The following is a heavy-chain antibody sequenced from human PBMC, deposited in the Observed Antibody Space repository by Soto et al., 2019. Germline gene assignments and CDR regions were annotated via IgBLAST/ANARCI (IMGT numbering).Heavy chain of an antibody. Sequence: VASVKVSCKASGYTFTSYAMHWVRQAPGQRLEWMGWINAGNGNTKYSQKFQGRVTITRDTSASTAYMELSSLRSEDTAVYYCARSPTPELRLGLYYYGMDVWGQGTTVTVSS. CDR1: GYTFTSYA. CDR3: ARSPTPELRLGLYYYGMDV. CDR2: INAGNGNT. V-gene: IGHV1-3*01. J-gene: IGHJ6*02. D-gene: IGHD1-7*01.